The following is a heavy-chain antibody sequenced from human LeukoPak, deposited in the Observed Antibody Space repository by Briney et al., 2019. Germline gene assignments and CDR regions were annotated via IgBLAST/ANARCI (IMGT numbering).Heavy chain of an antibody. Sequence: SETLSLTCTVSGGSISGYYWSWIRQPPGKGLEWLGYISHSGSTNYNPSLKSRVTISLDTSKNQFSLKLSSVTAADTAVYYCVRHPPFGTGVLQHWGQGALVAVSS. CDR1: GGSISGYY. J-gene: IGHJ1*01. CDR2: ISHSGST. V-gene: IGHV4-59*08. D-gene: IGHD1-1*01. CDR3: VRHPPFGTGVLQH.